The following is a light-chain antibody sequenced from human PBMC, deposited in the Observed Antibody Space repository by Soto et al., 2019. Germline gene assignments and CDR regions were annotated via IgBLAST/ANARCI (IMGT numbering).Light chain of an antibody. CDR3: QQYNNWPRT. Sequence: EIVLTQSPGTLSLSPGERATLSCRASQIVSNNYLAWYQQKPGQAPRRLIYGASSRATGIPDRFSGSGSGTEFTLTISSLQSEDFAVYYCQQYNNWPRTFGQGTKVDIK. CDR2: GAS. V-gene: IGKV3-20*01. J-gene: IGKJ1*01. CDR1: QIVSNNY.